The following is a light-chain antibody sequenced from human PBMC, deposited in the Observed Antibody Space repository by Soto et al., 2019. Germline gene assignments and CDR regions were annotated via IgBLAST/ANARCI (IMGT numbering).Light chain of an antibody. Sequence: DSQMTQSPPSLAASVGDTVTITCQATQDLTNYLNWYQQKPGEAPKLLIYDTTTLEEGVPSRFSGRGSGTHFTFTIYGLQPEEGAIYSCQQYVNLPYTFGQGTKLEIK. V-gene: IGKV1-33*01. J-gene: IGKJ2*01. CDR1: QDLTNY. CDR3: QQYVNLPYT. CDR2: DTT.